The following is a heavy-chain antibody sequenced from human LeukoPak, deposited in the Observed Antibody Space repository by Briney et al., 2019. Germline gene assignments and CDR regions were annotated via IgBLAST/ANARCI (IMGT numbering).Heavy chain of an antibody. V-gene: IGHV3-9*01. D-gene: IGHD3-22*01. Sequence: GGSLRLSCAASGFTFDDYAMHWVRQAPGKGLEWVSGISWNSGSIGYADSVKGRFTISRDNAKNSLYLQMNSLRAEDTALYYCAKGYSGDSSGYYYFPFDIWGRGTMVTVSS. CDR1: GFTFDDYA. CDR3: AKGYSGDSSGYYYFPFDI. J-gene: IGHJ3*02. CDR2: ISWNSGSI.